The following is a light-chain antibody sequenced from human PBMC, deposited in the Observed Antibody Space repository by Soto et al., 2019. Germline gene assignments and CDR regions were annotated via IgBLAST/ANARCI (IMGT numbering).Light chain of an antibody. CDR3: QAWHSSTADNHV. J-gene: IGLJ1*01. V-gene: IGLV3-1*01. Sequence: SYELTQPPSVSVSPGQTASITCSGDKLGDKYACWYQQKPGQSPVLVIYQDSKRPSGIPERFSGSNSGNTATLTISGTQAMDEADYYCQAWHSSTADNHVFGTGTKVTVL. CDR1: KLGDKY. CDR2: QDS.